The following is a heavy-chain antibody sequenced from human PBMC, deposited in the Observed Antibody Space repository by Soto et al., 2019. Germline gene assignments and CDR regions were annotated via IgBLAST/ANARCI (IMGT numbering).Heavy chain of an antibody. CDR2: MYNTGST. V-gene: IGHV4-59*01. J-gene: IGHJ4*02. D-gene: IGHD5-18*01. Sequence: SETLSLTCTVSGGSISRYYWSWIRQPPGKGLEWIGYMYNTGSTVYNPPFKSRVTISVDTSKNQFSLKLSSVTAADTAVYYGARDNGYSYGYTLDHWGQGTLVTVS. CDR1: GGSISRYY. CDR3: ARDNGYSYGYTLDH.